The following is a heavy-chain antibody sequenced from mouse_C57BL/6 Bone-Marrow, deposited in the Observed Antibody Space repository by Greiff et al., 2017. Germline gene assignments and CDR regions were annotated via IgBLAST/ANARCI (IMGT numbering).Heavy chain of an antibody. Sequence: EVQLQESGPGLVKPSQSLSLTCSVTGYSITSGYYWNWIRQFPGNKLEWMGYISYDGSNNYNPSLKNRISITRDTSKHQFFLKLNSVTTEDTATYYCAREGWILTDYAMDYWGQGTSVTVSS. J-gene: IGHJ4*01. CDR3: AREGWILTDYAMDY. V-gene: IGHV3-6*01. D-gene: IGHD1-1*02. CDR2: ISYDGSN. CDR1: GYSITSGYY.